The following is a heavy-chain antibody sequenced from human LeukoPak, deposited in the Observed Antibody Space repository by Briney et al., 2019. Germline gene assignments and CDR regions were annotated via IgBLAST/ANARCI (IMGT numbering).Heavy chain of an antibody. J-gene: IGHJ6*02. CDR2: IYYSGST. CDR3: ARSVAGDYFYYYYGMDV. CDR1: GGSFSSYY. Sequence: SETLSLTCAVYGGSFSSYYWGWIRQPPGKGLEWIGSIYYSGSTYYNPSLKSRVTISVDTSKNQFSLKLSSVTAADTAVYYCARSVAGDYFYYYYGMDVWGQGTTVTVSS. D-gene: IGHD6-19*01. V-gene: IGHV4-39*01.